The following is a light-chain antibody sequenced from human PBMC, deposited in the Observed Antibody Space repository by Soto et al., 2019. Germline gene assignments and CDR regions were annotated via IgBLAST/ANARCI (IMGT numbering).Light chain of an antibody. CDR1: QSINIH. CDR3: QQSDRVPLT. V-gene: IGKV1-39*01. Sequence: DIPMTQSPSSLSASVGDRVTITCRASQSINIHLNWYQQKPGKAPKLLIYATSSLQSGVPSRFSGSGSGTDFTLTISNLQPEDFGTYYCQQSDRVPLTFGGGTKVEIK. CDR2: ATS. J-gene: IGKJ4*01.